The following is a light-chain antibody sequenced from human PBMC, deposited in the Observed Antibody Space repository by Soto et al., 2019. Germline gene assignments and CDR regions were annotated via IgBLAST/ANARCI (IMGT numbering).Light chain of an antibody. V-gene: IGLV1-40*01. J-gene: IGLJ2*01. CDR3: QFYDSSLVV. CDR1: SSNIGAGYD. CDR2: GNS. Sequence: QSVLTQPPSVSGAPGQRVTISCTGSSSNIGAGYDVHWYQQLPGTAPKLLIYGNSNRPSGVPDRFSGSKSGTSASLAITGDQAQHEADYCGQFYDSSLVVFGGGTKLTVL.